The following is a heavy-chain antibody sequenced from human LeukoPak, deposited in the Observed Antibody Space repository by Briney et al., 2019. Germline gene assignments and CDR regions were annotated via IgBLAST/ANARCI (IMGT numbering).Heavy chain of an antibody. J-gene: IGHJ4*02. CDR3: ARIIVGAREGYFDY. CDR1: GGTFSSYA. Sequence: ASVKVSCKASGGTFSSYAISWVRQAPGQGLEWMGGIIPIFGTANYAQKSQGRVTITADKSTSTAYMELSSLRSEDTAVYYCARIIVGAREGYFDYWGQGTLVTVSS. CDR2: IIPIFGTA. V-gene: IGHV1-69*06. D-gene: IGHD1-26*01.